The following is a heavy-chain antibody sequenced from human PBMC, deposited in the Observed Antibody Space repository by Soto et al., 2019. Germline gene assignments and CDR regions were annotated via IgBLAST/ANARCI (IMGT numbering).Heavy chain of an antibody. J-gene: IGHJ3*02. D-gene: IGHD3-16*02. CDR1: GGSFSDYY. CDR2: INHSGSS. Sequence: QVQLQQWGAGLLKPSETLSLTCAVYGGSFSDYYWNWIRQPPGKGLEWIGEINHSGSSNYNPSLTSRVTISVGASKPQCSLKLSSVTATDTAVYYCARGLYDYVWGSYRLNAFDIWGQGTMVTVSS. V-gene: IGHV4-34*01. CDR3: ARGLYDYVWGSYRLNAFDI.